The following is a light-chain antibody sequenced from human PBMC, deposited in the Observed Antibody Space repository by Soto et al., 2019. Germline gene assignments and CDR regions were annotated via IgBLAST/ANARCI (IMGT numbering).Light chain of an antibody. J-gene: IGLJ2*01. CDR3: TSYTSVTIVV. V-gene: IGLV2-14*01. Sequence: QSVLTQPASVSGSPGQSITISCTGTSSDVGSSNFVSWYQQHPGKAPKLIFYEVSNRPPGLSDRFSGSKSGNTASLTISALQAEDEADYYCTSYTSVTIVVFGGGTKLTVL. CDR1: SSDVGSSNF. CDR2: EVS.